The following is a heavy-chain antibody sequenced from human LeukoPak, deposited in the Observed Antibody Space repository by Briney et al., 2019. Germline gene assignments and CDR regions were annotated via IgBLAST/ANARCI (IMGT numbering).Heavy chain of an antibody. D-gene: IGHD3-10*01. V-gene: IGHV1-8*02. J-gene: IGHJ3*02. CDR2: MNPNSGNT. CDR3: AKNVWFGESSDAFDI. CDR1: GYTFTSYD. Sequence: GASVKVPCKASGYTFTSYDINWVRQATGQGLEWMGWMNPNSGNTGYAQKFQGRVTMTRDTSISTAYMELSRLRSDDTAVYYCAKNVWFGESSDAFDIWGQGTMVTVSS.